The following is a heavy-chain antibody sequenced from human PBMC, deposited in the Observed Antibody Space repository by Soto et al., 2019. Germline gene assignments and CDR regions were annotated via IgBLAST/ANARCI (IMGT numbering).Heavy chain of an antibody. J-gene: IGHJ5*02. V-gene: IGHV4-39*01. CDR3: ARHGMDYYDSSGHNWFAP. CDR2: IYYSGST. Sequence: PSETLSLTCTVSGGSISSSSYYWGWIRQPPGKGLEWIGSIYYSGSTYYNPSLKSRVTISVDTSKNQFSLKLSSVTAADTAVYYCARHGMDYYDSSGHNWFAPWGQGTLVTVSS. CDR1: GGSISSSSYY. D-gene: IGHD3-22*01.